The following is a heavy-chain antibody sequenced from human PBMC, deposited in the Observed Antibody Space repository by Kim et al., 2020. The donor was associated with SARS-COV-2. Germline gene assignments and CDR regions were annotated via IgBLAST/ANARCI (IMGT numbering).Heavy chain of an antibody. D-gene: IGHD1-26*01. CDR2: ISYDGSNK. Sequence: GGSLRLSCAASGFTFSSYAMHWVRQAPGKGLEWVAVISYDGSNKYYADSVKGRFTISRDNSKNTLYLQMNSLRAEDTAVYYCARAQWGTRGYYYYYGMDV. J-gene: IGHJ6*01. V-gene: IGHV3-30*04. CDR1: GFTFSSYA. CDR3: ARAQWGTRGYYYYYGMDV.